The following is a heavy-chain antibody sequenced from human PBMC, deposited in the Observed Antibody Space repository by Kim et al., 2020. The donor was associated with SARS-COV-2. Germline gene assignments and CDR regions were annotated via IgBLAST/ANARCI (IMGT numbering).Heavy chain of an antibody. CDR2: IYYSGST. CDR1: GGSISSGDYY. D-gene: IGHD6-19*01. CDR3: AKARQGLLFDY. Sequence: SETLSLTCTVSGGSISSGDYYWSWIRQPPGKGLEWIGYIYYSGSTYYNPSLKSRVTISVDTSKNQFSLKLSSVTAADTAVYYCAKARQGLLFDYWGQGTLVTVSS. V-gene: IGHV4-30-4*01. J-gene: IGHJ4*02.